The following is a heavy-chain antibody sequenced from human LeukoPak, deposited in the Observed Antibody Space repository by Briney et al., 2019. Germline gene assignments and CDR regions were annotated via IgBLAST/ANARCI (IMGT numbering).Heavy chain of an antibody. CDR2: IYSGGST. CDR1: GFTFSSYW. Sequence: PGGSLRLSCAASGFTFSSYWMSWVRQAPGKGLEWVSVIYSGGSTYYADSVKGRFTISRDNSKNTLYLQMNSLRAEDTAVYYCARDARDAFDIWGQGTMVTVSS. V-gene: IGHV3-53*01. J-gene: IGHJ3*02. CDR3: ARDARDAFDI.